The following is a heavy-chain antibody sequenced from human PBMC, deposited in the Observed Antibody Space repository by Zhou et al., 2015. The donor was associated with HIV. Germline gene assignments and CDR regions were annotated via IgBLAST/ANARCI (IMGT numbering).Heavy chain of an antibody. CDR1: GGTFSSYT. D-gene: IGHD4-17*01. Sequence: QVQLVQSGAEVKKPGSSVKVSCKASGGTFSSYTISWVRQAPGQGLEWMGRIIPILGIANYAQKFQGRVTITADKSTSTAYMELSSLRSEDTAVYYCASVDRRLGLDYYYYGMDVWGQGTTVTVSS. V-gene: IGHV1-69*02. CDR2: IIPILGIA. CDR3: ASVDRRLGLDYYYYGMDV. J-gene: IGHJ6*02.